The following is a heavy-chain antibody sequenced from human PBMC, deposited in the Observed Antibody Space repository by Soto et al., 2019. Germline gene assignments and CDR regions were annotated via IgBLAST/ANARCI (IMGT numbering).Heavy chain of an antibody. Sequence: PGGSLRLSCAASGFIVSSNYMSWVRQAPGKGLEWVSVIYSGGSANYADSVKGRFTISRDDSKNTLYLQMNSLRAEDTAVYYCVRDDYGLDVWGRGTAVTVS. CDR1: GFIVSSNY. V-gene: IGHV3-53*01. J-gene: IGHJ6*02. CDR3: VRDDYGLDV. CDR2: IYSGGSA.